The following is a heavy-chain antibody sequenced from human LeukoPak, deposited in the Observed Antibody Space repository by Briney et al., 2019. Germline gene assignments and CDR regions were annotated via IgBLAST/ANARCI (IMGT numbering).Heavy chain of an antibody. J-gene: IGHJ6*02. Sequence: GGSLRLYCAASGFTFSSYWMHWVRQAPGKGLVWVSRINSDGSSTSYADSVKGRFTISRDNAKNTLYLQMNSLRAEDTAVYYCARLTSGSYPYYYYGMDVWGQGTTVTVSS. CDR1: GFTFSSYW. D-gene: IGHD1-26*01. V-gene: IGHV3-74*01. CDR3: ARLTSGSYPYYYYGMDV. CDR2: INSDGSST.